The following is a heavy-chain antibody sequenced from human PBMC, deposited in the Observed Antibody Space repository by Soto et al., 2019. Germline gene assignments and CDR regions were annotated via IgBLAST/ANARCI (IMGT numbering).Heavy chain of an antibody. CDR3: ARAQVRGVPDY. V-gene: IGHV4-38-2*02. CDR2: VYHSGTT. D-gene: IGHD3-10*01. Sequence: SETLSLTCTVSGYSISSGYYWGWIRQPPGKGLEWIGSVYHSGTTYYYPSLKSRVTISVDMSKNQFSLRLNSVTAADTAVYYCARAQVRGVPDYWGQGTLVTVSS. J-gene: IGHJ4*02. CDR1: GYSISSGYY.